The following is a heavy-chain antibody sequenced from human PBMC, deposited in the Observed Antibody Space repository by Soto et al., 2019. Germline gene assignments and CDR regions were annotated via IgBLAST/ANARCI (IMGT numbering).Heavy chain of an antibody. D-gene: IGHD2-2*01. CDR3: ARAIPKVPAAMVNY. CDR2: INHSGST. V-gene: IGHV4-34*01. CDR1: GGSFSGYY. Sequence: KPSETLSLTCAVYGGSFSGYYWSWIRQPPGKGLEWIGEINHSGSTNYNPSLKSRVTISVDTSKNQFSLKLSSVTAADTAVYYCARAIPKVPAAMVNYWGQGTLVTVSS. J-gene: IGHJ4*02.